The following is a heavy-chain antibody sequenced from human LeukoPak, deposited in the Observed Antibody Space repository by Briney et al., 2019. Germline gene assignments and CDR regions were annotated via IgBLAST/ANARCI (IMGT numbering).Heavy chain of an antibody. D-gene: IGHD3-3*01. J-gene: IGHJ2*01. CDR3: AREGLTYYDFWSGYSDWYFDL. V-gene: IGHV1-69*05. Sequence: SVTVSCKASGGTFSSYAISWVRQAPGQGLEWMGGIIPIFGTANYAQKFQGRVTITTDESTSTAYMELSSLRSEDTAVYYCAREGLTYYDFWSGYSDWYFDLWGRGTLVTVSS. CDR2: IIPIFGTA. CDR1: GGTFSSYA.